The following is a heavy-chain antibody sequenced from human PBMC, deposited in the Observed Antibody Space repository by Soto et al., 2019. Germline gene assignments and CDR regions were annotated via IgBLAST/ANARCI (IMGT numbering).Heavy chain of an antibody. CDR1: GFTFSSYA. CDR3: AKIWAFFTAYGGNLAFSYDYSGMDF. D-gene: IGHD3-3*02. V-gene: IGHV3-23*01. Sequence: GGSLILSCAASGFTFSSYAMSWVRQAPGKGLEWVSAISGSGGSTYYADSVKGRFTISSDNSKDNLYLKMNSVRADDTAVYYCAKIWAFFTAYGGNLAFSYDYSGMDFWGQGTTVTVSS. CDR2: ISGSGGST. J-gene: IGHJ6*02.